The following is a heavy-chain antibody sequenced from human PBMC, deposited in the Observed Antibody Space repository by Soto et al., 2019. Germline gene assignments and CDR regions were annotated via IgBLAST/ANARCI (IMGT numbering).Heavy chain of an antibody. CDR1: GNTFSSYY. CDR3: ATWRNWFDP. V-gene: IGHV1-46*01. Sequence: VQLVQSGAEAKKPGASVKVSCKASGNTFSSYYINWVRQAPGQGLEWVGLIKPSSGDTIYAQKYQGRITLTIETSTSTVYMELSSLTSEDTAMYFCATWRNWFDPWGQGTLVTVST. CDR2: IKPSSGDT. J-gene: IGHJ5*02.